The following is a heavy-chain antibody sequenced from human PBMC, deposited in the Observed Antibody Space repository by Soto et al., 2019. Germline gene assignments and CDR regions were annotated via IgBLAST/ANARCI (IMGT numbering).Heavy chain of an antibody. Sequence: QVQLVQSGAEVKKPGSSVKVSCKASGGTFSSYAISWVRQAPRQGLEWMGGIIPIFGTANYAQKFQGRVTMTADKPTSTAYRELSRLRSEDTGVYYCARGTTVTTHYYYGMDVWCQGSTVTVSS. J-gene: IGHJ6*02. D-gene: IGHD4-17*01. V-gene: IGHV1-69*06. CDR1: GGTFSSYA. CDR2: IIPIFGTA. CDR3: ARGTTVTTHYYYGMDV.